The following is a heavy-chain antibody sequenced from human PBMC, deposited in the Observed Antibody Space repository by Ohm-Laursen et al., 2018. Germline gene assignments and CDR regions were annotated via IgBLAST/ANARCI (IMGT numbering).Heavy chain of an antibody. CDR3: ARLLMGSSPEDY. CDR1: GFTFRSYA. D-gene: IGHD1-26*01. CDR2: ITSSGSTI. Sequence: SLRLCCAASGFTFRSYAMGWVRPAPGRGLEWVSYITSSGSTIYYADSVKGRFTIYRYNAKNSLYLQMNSLTPEDTAVYYCARLLMGSSPEDYWGQGTRVTVSS. V-gene: IGHV3-11*01. J-gene: IGHJ4*02.